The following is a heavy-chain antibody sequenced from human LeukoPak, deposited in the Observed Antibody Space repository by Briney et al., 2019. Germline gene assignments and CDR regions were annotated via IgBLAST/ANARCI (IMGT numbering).Heavy chain of an antibody. J-gene: IGHJ4*02. CDR1: GGTFSSYA. V-gene: IGHV1-69*01. CDR3: ARGPLMRGYCSSTSCYMPY. D-gene: IGHD2-2*02. CDR2: IIPIFGTA. Sequence: RASVKVSCKASGGTFSSYAISWVRQAPGQGLEWMGGIIPIFGTANYAQKFQGRVTITADESTSTAYMELSSLRSEDTAVYYCARGPLMRGYCSSTSCYMPYWGQGTLVTVSS.